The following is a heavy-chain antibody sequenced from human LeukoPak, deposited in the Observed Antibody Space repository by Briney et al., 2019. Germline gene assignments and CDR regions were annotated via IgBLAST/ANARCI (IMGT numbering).Heavy chain of an antibody. CDR3: ARDLIVVVPAATYYYYGMDV. V-gene: IGHV3-11*01. CDR1: GFTFSDYY. D-gene: IGHD2-2*01. CDR2: ISSSGSTI. J-gene: IGHJ6*02. Sequence: PGGSLRLSCAASGFTFSDYYMSWIRQAPGKGLEWVSYISSSGSTIYYADSVKGRFTISRDNAKNSLYLQMNSLRAEDTAVYYCARDLIVVVPAATYYYYGMDVWGQGTTVTVSS.